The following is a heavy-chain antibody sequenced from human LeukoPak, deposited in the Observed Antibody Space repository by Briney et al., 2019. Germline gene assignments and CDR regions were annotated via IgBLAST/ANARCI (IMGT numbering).Heavy chain of an antibody. CDR3: ARLYVVVVAATLYNWFDP. CDR1: GGSISSYY. V-gene: IGHV4-4*07. J-gene: IGHJ5*02. Sequence: SETLSLTCTVSGGSISSYYWSWIRQPAGKGLEWIGRIYTSGSTNYNPSLKSRVTMSVDTSKNQFSLKLSSVTAADTAVYYCARLYVVVVAATLYNWFDPWGQGTLVTVSS. CDR2: IYTSGST. D-gene: IGHD2-15*01.